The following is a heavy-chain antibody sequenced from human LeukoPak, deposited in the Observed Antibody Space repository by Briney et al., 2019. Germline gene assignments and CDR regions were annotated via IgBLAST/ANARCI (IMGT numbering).Heavy chain of an antibody. D-gene: IGHD2-15*01. CDR2: IHPGDSDT. V-gene: IGHV5-51*01. CDR3: VRHMSPVVAAFDY. Sequence: GESLKISCKGSGYSFTSYWIGWVRQMPGKGLEWMGIIHPGDSDTRYSPSFQGQVTISADKSISTAYLQWSSLKASDTAMYYCVRHMSPVVAAFDYWGQGTLVTVSS. J-gene: IGHJ4*02. CDR1: GYSFTSYW.